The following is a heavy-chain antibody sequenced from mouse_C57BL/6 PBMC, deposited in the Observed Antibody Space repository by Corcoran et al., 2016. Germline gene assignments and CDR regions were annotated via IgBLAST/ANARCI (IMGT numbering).Heavy chain of an antibody. J-gene: IGHJ2*01. D-gene: IGHD3-2*01. Sequence: QVQLQQSGPELVKPGASVKISCKASGYSFTSYYIHWVKQRPGQGLEWIGWIYPGSGNTKYNEKFKGKATLTADTSSSTAYMQLSSLTSEDSAVYYCARRGQLVFDYWGQGTTLTVSS. CDR2: IYPGSGNT. V-gene: IGHV1-66*01. CDR1: GYSFTSYY. CDR3: ARRGQLVFDY.